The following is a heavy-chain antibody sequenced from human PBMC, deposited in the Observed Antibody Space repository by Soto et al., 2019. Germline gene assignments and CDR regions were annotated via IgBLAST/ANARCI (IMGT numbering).Heavy chain of an antibody. CDR2: ISGSGGST. CDR3: AKDRGVAYITMIVVASDY. Sequence: PGGSLRLSCAASGFTFSSYAMSWVRQAPGKGLEWVSAISGSGGSTYYADSVKGRFTISRDNSKNTLYLQMNSLRAEDTAVYYCAKDRGVAYITMIVVASDYWGQGTLVTVSS. J-gene: IGHJ4*02. V-gene: IGHV3-23*01. CDR1: GFTFSSYA. D-gene: IGHD3-22*01.